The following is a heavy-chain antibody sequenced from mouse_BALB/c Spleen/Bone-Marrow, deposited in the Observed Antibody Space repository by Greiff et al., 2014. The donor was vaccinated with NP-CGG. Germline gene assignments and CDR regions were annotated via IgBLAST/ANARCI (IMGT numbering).Heavy chain of an antibody. CDR1: GFTFSSFG. Sequence: EVQLVESGGGLVQPGGSRKLSCAASGFTFSSFGMHWVRQAPEKGLEWVAYTSSGSSTIYYADTVKGRFTISRDNPKNTLFLQMTSLRSEDTAMYYCARLRRYYGYFDYWGQGTTLTVSS. CDR2: TSSGSSTI. CDR3: ARLRRYYGYFDY. J-gene: IGHJ2*01. D-gene: IGHD1-1*01. V-gene: IGHV5-17*02.